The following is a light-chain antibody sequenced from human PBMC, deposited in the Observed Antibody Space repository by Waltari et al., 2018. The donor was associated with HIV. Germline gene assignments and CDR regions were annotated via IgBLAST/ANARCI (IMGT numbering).Light chain of an antibody. V-gene: IGKV1-5*03. Sequence: GDRVTITCRASQSISSWLAWYQHKPGKAPNLLIYKASSLESGVPSRFSGSGSGTEFTLTISSLQPDDFATYYCQQYHSYPYTFGQGTKLEIK. CDR2: KAS. CDR3: QQYHSYPYT. J-gene: IGKJ2*01. CDR1: QSISSW.